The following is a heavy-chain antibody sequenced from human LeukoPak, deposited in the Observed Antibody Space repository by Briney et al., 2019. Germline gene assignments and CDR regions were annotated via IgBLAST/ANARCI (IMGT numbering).Heavy chain of an antibody. D-gene: IGHD2-21*02. CDR1: GFTFSSYE. CDR2: ISSSGSTI. J-gene: IGHJ4*02. V-gene: IGHV3-48*03. CDR3: ARRNCGGDCYHFDY. Sequence: GGSLRLSCAASGFTFSSYEMNWVRQAPGKGLEWVSYISSSGSTIYYADSVKGRFTISRDNAKNSLYLQMNSLRAEDTALYYCARRNCGGDCYHFDYWGQGTLVTVSS.